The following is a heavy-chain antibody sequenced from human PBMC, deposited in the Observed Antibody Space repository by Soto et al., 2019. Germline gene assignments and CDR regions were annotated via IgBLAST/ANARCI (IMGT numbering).Heavy chain of an antibody. CDR1: GFDFRTYA. CDR2: TSGAGDTT. V-gene: IGHV3-23*01. Sequence: EVQLLESGGGSVQPGGSLRLSCAASGFDFRTYAMSWVRQAPGKALEWISATSGAGDTTYYADSVKGRFTISRDNSKSTLYLQMSGPRAEDTAVYYCAKDLSPWRGFGLGNWGQGALVTVSS. J-gene: IGHJ4*02. CDR3: AKDLSPWRGFGLGN. D-gene: IGHD3-3*01.